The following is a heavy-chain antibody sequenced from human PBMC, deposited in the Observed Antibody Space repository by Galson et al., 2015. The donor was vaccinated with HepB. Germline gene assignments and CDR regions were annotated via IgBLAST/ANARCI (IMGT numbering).Heavy chain of an antibody. CDR3: ARDSDPWDDYNSLGYFAH. D-gene: IGHD5-24*01. J-gene: IGHJ4*02. Sequence: SVKVSCKASGGTFRNYGINWVRQAPGQGLEWMGGIIPDFKTANYAQKFQGRVTITVDEVTGTVYMELSSLRSEDTAIYYCARDSDPWDDYNSLGYFAHWGQGTLVTVSS. CDR1: GGTFRNYG. CDR2: IIPDFKTA. V-gene: IGHV1-69*13.